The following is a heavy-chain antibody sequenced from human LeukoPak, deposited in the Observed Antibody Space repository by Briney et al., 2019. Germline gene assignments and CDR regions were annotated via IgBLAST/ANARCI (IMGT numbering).Heavy chain of an antibody. J-gene: IGHJ4*02. CDR1: GFTFSSYW. CDR3: ARDPGSTGGRGFDY. CDR2: IKQDGSEN. D-gene: IGHD1-7*01. V-gene: IGHV3-7*01. Sequence: GGSLRLSCAASGFTFSSYWMSWVRQAPGQGLDWVANIKQDGSENYFVDSVKGRFTISRDNAKNSLYLQMNSLRAEDTAVYYCARDPGSTGGRGFDYWGQGTLVTVSS.